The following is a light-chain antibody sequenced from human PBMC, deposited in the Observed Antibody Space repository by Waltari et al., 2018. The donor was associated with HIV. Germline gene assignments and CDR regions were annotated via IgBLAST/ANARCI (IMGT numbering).Light chain of an antibody. CDR3: YSYAGSNNWV. Sequence: QSALTQPPSASGSPGQSVTISCTGTSSDIGGYHYVSWYQQHPDKDPKLMIYEVSKRPSGVPGRCSGTRSGNTASLTVSWRQAGDWANYYCYSYAGSNNWVFGGGTELTVL. CDR1: SSDIGGYHY. V-gene: IGLV2-8*01. J-gene: IGLJ3*02. CDR2: EVS.